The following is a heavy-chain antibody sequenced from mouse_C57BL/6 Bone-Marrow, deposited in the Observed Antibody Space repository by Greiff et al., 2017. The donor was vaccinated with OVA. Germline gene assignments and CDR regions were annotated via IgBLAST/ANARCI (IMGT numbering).Heavy chain of an antibody. CDR1: GYAFTNYL. D-gene: IGHD1-1*01. J-gene: IGHJ2*01. Sequence: QVQLKESGAELVRPGTSVKVSCKASGYAFTNYLIEWVKQRPGQGLEWIGVINPGSGGTNYNEKFKGKATLTADKSSSTAYMQLSSLTSEDSAVYFCARGDGSSSYYFDYWGQGTTLTVSS. CDR2: INPGSGGT. V-gene: IGHV1-54*01. CDR3: ARGDGSSSYYFDY.